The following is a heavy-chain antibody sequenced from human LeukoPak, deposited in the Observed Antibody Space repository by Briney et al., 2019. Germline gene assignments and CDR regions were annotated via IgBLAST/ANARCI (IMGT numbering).Heavy chain of an antibody. J-gene: IGHJ4*02. CDR1: GFTISTYG. Sequence: GGSLRLSCAASGFTISTYGMCWVRQAPGKGLEWVSSISGGTTYYADSVKGRFTISRDNSKNTVSLQMNSLRAEDTAVYYCAKSVYHSGNYWGQGTLVTVSS. CDR2: ISGGTT. CDR3: AKSVYHSGNY. V-gene: IGHV3-23*01. D-gene: IGHD3-10*01.